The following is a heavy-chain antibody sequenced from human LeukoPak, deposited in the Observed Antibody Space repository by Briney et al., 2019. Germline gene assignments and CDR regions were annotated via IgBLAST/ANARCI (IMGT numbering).Heavy chain of an antibody. J-gene: IGHJ4*02. CDR1: GGSISSYY. Sequence: SETLSLTCTVSGGSISSYYWGWIRQPPGKGLEWIGSIYYSGSTYYNPSLKSRVTISVDTSKNQFSLKLSSVTAADTAVYYCASEEWELLDPFDYWGQGTLVTVSS. D-gene: IGHD1-26*01. CDR2: IYYSGST. CDR3: ASEEWELLDPFDY. V-gene: IGHV4-39*01.